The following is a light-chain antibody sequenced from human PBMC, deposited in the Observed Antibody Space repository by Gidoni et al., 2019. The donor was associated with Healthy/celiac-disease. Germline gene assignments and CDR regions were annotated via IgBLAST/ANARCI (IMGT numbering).Light chain of an antibody. CDR1: QRVSSSY. CDR3: QQYGSSPIT. Sequence: EIVLTQSPGTLSLSPGERATLTCRASQRVSSSYLAGYKQKPGQAPSLIIYGASSRATGIPDRFIGSGSGTDVTLTISRLLPEDCAVYYCQQYGSSPITFGQGTRLEIK. CDR2: GAS. J-gene: IGKJ5*01. V-gene: IGKV3-20*01.